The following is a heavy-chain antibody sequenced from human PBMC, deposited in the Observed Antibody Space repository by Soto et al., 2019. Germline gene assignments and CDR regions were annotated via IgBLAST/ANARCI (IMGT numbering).Heavy chain of an antibody. CDR3: AKDVSWVSSGWQYYYYGMDV. J-gene: IGHJ6*02. Sequence: QVQLVESGGGVVQPGRSLRLSCAASGFTFSSYGMHWVRQAPDKGLEWVAVISYDGSNKYYADSVKGRFTISRDNSKNTLYLQMNSLRAEDTAVYYCAKDVSWVSSGWQYYYYGMDVWGQGTTVTVSS. V-gene: IGHV3-30*18. CDR1: GFTFSSYG. D-gene: IGHD6-19*01. CDR2: ISYDGSNK.